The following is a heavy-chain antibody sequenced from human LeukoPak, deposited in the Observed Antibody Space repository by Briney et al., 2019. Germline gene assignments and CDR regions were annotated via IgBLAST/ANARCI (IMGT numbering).Heavy chain of an antibody. Sequence: GGSLRLSCAASGFTFSIYWMSWVRQAPGKGLEWVANIKQDGSEEYYVDSVKGRFTISRDNAKNSLYLQMNSLRPEDTAVYFCARDASGRTGSPDRWGQGTLVRVSS. CDR2: IKQDGSEE. D-gene: IGHD1-26*01. CDR3: ARDASGRTGSPDR. CDR1: GFTFSIYW. J-gene: IGHJ5*02. V-gene: IGHV3-7*01.